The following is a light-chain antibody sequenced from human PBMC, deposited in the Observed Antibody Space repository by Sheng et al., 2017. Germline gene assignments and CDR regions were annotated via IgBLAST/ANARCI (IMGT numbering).Light chain of an antibody. V-gene: IGKV1-5*03. CDR3: QQYNSYPYT. CDR2: KAS. J-gene: IGKJ2*01. CDR1: ESIRTW. Sequence: DIQMTQSPSTVSASVGDRVTITCRASESIRTWLAWYQQKPGKAPKVLIYKASSLERGVPSRFSGSGSGTEFTLTISSLQPDDFATYYCQQYNSYPYTFGQGTKLEIK.